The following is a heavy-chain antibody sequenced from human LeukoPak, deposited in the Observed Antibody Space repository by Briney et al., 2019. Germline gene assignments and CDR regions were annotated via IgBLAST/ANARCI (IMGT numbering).Heavy chain of an antibody. D-gene: IGHD3-10*02. CDR1: GFTFSSYE. V-gene: IGHV3-48*03. CDR2: ISRSGSTI. CDR3: AELGITMIGGV. J-gene: IGHJ6*03. Sequence: GGSLRLSCAASGFTFSSYEVNGVRQAPGKGGEGVSYISRSGSTIYCADSVKGGFTISRDNAKNSLYLQMNSLRAEDTAVYYCAELGITMIGGVWGNGTTVTISS.